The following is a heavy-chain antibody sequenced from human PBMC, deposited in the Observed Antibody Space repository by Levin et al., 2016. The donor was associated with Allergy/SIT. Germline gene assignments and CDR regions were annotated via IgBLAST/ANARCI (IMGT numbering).Heavy chain of an antibody. J-gene: IGHJ4*02. CDR2: INHSGST. Sequence: GSLRLSCAVYGGSFSGYYWSWIRQPPGKGLEWIGEINHSGSTYYNPSLKSRVTISVDTSKNQFSLKLSSVTAADTAVYYCASTTPDTSTAEYYFDYWGQGTLVTVSS. D-gene: IGHD1-1*01. V-gene: IGHV4-34*01. CDR3: ASTTPDTSTAEYYFDY. CDR1: GGSFSGYY.